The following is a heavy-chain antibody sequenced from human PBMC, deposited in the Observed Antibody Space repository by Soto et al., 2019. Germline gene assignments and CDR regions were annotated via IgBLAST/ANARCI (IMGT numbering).Heavy chain of an antibody. Sequence: PGGSLRLSCVVSGFAVSATYMSWVRQAPGQGLEWVSVLTANGNTIYADAVKGRFTVSRDISKNTVYLQLNSVTVEDTGLYYCARAALGLDVWGQGTTVTVYS. V-gene: IGHV3-53*01. CDR2: LTANGNT. CDR1: GFAVSATY. CDR3: ARAALGLDV. J-gene: IGHJ6*02.